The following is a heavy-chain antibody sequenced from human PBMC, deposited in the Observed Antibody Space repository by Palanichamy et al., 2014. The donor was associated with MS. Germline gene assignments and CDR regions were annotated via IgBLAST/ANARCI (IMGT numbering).Heavy chain of an antibody. Sequence: EVQLVESGGGLVKPGGSLRLSCAASGFTFSSYNMNWVRQAPGRGLEWVSSISGDSSYIYDADSVKGRFTISRDNAKKSLYLQMSSLSAEDTAMYYCARDLSFAFDIWGQGTMVTVSS. CDR3: ARDLSFAFDI. CDR1: GFTFSSYN. J-gene: IGHJ3*02. V-gene: IGHV3-21*01. D-gene: IGHD2/OR15-2a*01. CDR2: ISGDSSYI.